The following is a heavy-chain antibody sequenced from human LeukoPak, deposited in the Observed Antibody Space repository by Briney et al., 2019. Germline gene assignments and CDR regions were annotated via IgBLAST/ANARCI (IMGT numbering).Heavy chain of an antibody. CDR2: IYYSGST. D-gene: IGHD3-16*01. CDR1: GGSISSYY. J-gene: IGHJ4*02. V-gene: IGHV4-59*08. CDR3: ARQTGGNFDY. Sequence: SETLSLTCTVSGGSISSYYWSWIRQPPGKGLEWIGYIYYSGSTNYNPSLKSRVTISVDTSKNQFSLKLSSVTAADTAVYYCARQTGGNFDYWGQGTLVTVSS.